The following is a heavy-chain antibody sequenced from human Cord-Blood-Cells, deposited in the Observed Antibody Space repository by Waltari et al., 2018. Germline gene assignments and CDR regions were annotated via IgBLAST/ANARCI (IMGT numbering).Heavy chain of an antibody. CDR2: IYYSGRT. V-gene: IGHV4-59*01. J-gene: IGHJ4*02. D-gene: IGHD3-3*01. Sequence: QVQLQESGPGLVKPSETLSLTCTVSGGSISSYYWSWIRQPPGKGLEWIGYIYYSGRTNYNPSLKSLVTISVDTSKNQFSLKLSSVTAADTAVYYCARTYDFWSGYYIDYWGQGTLVTVSS. CDR1: GGSISSYY. CDR3: ARTYDFWSGYYIDY.